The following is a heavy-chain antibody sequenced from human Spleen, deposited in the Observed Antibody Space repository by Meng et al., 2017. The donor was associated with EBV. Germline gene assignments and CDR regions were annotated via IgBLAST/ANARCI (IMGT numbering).Heavy chain of an antibody. Sequence: QLRLRESGPGLVKPSETLSLTCSVSGGSISRETYFWVWIRQPPGKGLEWIGYIYYSGSTNYNPSLKSRLTISLDTSKNQFSLRLSSVTAADTAMYYCARAFVLTGVPLGFDYWGQGTLVTVAS. CDR3: ARAFVLTGVPLGFDY. CDR1: GGSISRETYF. CDR2: IYYSGST. J-gene: IGHJ4*02. V-gene: IGHV4-61*01. D-gene: IGHD3-9*01.